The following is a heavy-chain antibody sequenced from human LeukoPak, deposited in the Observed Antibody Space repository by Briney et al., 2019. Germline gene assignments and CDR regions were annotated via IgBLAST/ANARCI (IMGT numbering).Heavy chain of an antibody. CDR1: GFTFSSYG. J-gene: IGHJ5*02. CDR3: AKSLLLWFGEAPWWFDP. Sequence: GGSLRLSCAASGFTFSSYGMSWVRQAPGKGLEWPSAISGSGGSTYYADSVKGRFTISRDNSKNTLYLQMNSLRAEDTAVYYCAKSLLLWFGEAPWWFDPWGQGTLVTVTS. V-gene: IGHV3-23*01. CDR2: ISGSGGST. D-gene: IGHD3-10*01.